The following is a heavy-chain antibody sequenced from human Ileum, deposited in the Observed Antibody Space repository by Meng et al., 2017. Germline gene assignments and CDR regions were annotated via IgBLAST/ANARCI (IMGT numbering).Heavy chain of an antibody. CDR3: ARGWYSSGFHS. D-gene: IGHD6-19*01. J-gene: IGHJ4*02. CDR2: TFYRSKWND. V-gene: IGHV6-1*01. CDR1: GDSVSSDSGA. Sequence: VPLQQSGHGLVKPSQTLSLTWAISGDSVSSDSGAWNWIRQSPSRGLEWLGRTFYRSKWNDDFAESVKSRITITTDTSKNQFSLQLNSVTPEDTAVYYCARGWYSSGFHSWGQGTLVTGSS.